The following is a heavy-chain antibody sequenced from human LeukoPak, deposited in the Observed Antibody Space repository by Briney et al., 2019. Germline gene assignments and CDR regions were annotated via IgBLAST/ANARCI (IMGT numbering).Heavy chain of an antibody. CDR1: GITFSSYG. CDR3: AKDSTAVAGVFDY. J-gene: IGHJ4*02. V-gene: IGHV3-30*18. Sequence: GGSLRLSCAASGITFSSYGMHWVRQAPGKGLEWVAVISYDGSNKYYADSVKGRFTISRDNSKNTLYLQMNSLRAEDTAVYYCAKDSTAVAGVFDYWGQGTLVTVSS. CDR2: ISYDGSNK. D-gene: IGHD6-19*01.